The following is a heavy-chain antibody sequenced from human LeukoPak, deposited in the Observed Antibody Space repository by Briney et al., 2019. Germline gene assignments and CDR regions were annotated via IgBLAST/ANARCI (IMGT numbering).Heavy chain of an antibody. V-gene: IGHV1-8*01. Sequence: ASVKVSCKASGYTFTSYDINWVRQATGQGLEWMGWMNPNSGNTGYAQKFQGRVTMTRNTSISTAYMELSSLRSEDTAVYYCARVERITIFGVVSYFFDHWGQGTLVTVSS. CDR1: GYTFTSYD. CDR3: ARVERITIFGVVSYFFDH. J-gene: IGHJ4*02. CDR2: MNPNSGNT. D-gene: IGHD3-3*01.